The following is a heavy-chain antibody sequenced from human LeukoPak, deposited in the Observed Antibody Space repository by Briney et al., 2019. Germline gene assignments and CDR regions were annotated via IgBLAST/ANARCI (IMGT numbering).Heavy chain of an antibody. J-gene: IGHJ4*02. CDR2: AYYGSKWYN. V-gene: IGHV6-1*01. Sequence: SQTLSLTCAISGDSVSSNSAAWNWIRQSPSRGLEWLGRAYYGSKWYNDYAVSVKSRITINPDTSKNQFFLHLNSVTPEDTAVYYCARDLIYDSSGYYYFDYWGQGTLVTVSS. CDR3: ARDLIYDSSGYYYFDY. CDR1: GDSVSSNSAA. D-gene: IGHD3-22*01.